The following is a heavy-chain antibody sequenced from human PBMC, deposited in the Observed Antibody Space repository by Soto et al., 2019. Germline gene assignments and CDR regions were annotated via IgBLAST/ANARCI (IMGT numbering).Heavy chain of an antibody. CDR3: ARVGKYYGSGSYSSTYYYYGMDV. J-gene: IGHJ6*02. CDR1: GGTFSSYA. V-gene: IGHV1-69*13. Sequence: SVKVSCKASGGTFSSYAISWVRQAPGQGLEWMGGIIPTFGTANYAQKFQGRVTITADESTSTAYMELSSLRSEDTAVYYCARVGKYYGSGSYSSTYYYYGMDVWGQGTTVTVSS. CDR2: IIPTFGTA. D-gene: IGHD3-10*01.